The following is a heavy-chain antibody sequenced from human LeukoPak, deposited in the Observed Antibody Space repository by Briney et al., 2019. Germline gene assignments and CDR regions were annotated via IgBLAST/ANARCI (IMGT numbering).Heavy chain of an antibody. D-gene: IGHD6-13*01. Sequence: SETLSLTCTVSGGSISSSSYYWGWIRQPPGKGLEWIGSIYYSGSTYYNPSLKSRVTISVDTSKNQFSLKLSSVTAADTAVYYCATRTPQLSRQLVPYYYYYMDVWGKGTTVTVSS. CDR1: GGSISSSSYY. J-gene: IGHJ6*03. CDR2: IYYSGST. V-gene: IGHV4-39*07. CDR3: ATRTPQLSRQLVPYYYYYMDV.